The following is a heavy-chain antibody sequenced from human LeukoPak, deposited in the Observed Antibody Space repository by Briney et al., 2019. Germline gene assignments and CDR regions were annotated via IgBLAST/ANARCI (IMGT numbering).Heavy chain of an antibody. J-gene: IGHJ4*02. D-gene: IGHD7-27*01. CDR2: IKQDGSEK. Sequence: GGSLRLSCVASGFSFNNYRMTWVRQAPGKGLEWVANIKQDGSEKQYVDSVKGRFAISRDNAKKSLYLQINTLRAEDTAVYYCAKDGGLWVSAHWGDSWGRGTLVTVSS. CDR1: GFSFNNYR. CDR3: AKDGGLWVSAHWGDS. V-gene: IGHV3-7*03.